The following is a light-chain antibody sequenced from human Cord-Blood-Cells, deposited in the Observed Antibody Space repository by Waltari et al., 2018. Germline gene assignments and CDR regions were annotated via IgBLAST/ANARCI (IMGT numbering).Light chain of an antibody. CDR1: SSDVGVHNY. CDR2: ELS. CDR3: SSYTSSSTLGV. V-gene: IGLV2-14*01. Sequence: QSAPTPPAPVSVSPGQSITLPCTGTSSDVGVHNYVSSYQQHPGKAPKLMIYELSSPPSGVSNRFSGSNSGNTASLTIAGLQADDEADYYCSSYTSSSTLGVFGTGTKVTVL. J-gene: IGLJ1*01.